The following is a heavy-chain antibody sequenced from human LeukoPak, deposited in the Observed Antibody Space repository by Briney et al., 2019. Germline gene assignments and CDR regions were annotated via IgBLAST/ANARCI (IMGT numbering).Heavy chain of an antibody. CDR1: GFTFSFSSYF. D-gene: IGHD2-2*01. V-gene: IGHV3-48*01. J-gene: IGHJ5*02. CDR3: AKGPITGYCSSTSCSDWFDP. CDR2: ISSSGIST. Sequence: GGSLRLSCETSGFTFSFSSYFMTWVRQAPGKGLEWVSYISSSGISTRHADSVRGRFTISRDNAKNSVYLQMNSLRAEDTAVYYCAKGPITGYCSSTSCSDWFDPWGQGTLVTVSS.